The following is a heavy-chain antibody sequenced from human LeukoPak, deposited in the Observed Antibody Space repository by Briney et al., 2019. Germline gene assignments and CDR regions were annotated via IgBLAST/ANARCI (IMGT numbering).Heavy chain of an antibody. Sequence: RASVTVSCKASGHTFTSYGISWVRQAPGQGLEWMGWISAYNGNTNYAQKLQGRVTMTTDTSTSTAYMELRSLRSDDTAVYYCASNWNDLMDVWGQGTTVTVSS. J-gene: IGHJ6*02. V-gene: IGHV1-18*01. CDR3: ASNWNDLMDV. CDR1: GHTFTSYG. D-gene: IGHD1-20*01. CDR2: ISAYNGNT.